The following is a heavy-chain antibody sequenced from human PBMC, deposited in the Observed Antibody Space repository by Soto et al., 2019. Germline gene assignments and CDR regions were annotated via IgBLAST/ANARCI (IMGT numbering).Heavy chain of an antibody. D-gene: IGHD4-17*01. Sequence: SVKFSYKASGFTFTSSAVQWVRQARGQRLEWIGWIVVGSGNTNYAQKFQERVTITRDMSTSTAYMELSSLRSEDTAVYYCAADYGDYASFDYWGQGTLVTVSS. J-gene: IGHJ4*02. CDR3: AADYGDYASFDY. CDR1: GFTFTSSA. CDR2: IVVGSGNT. V-gene: IGHV1-58*01.